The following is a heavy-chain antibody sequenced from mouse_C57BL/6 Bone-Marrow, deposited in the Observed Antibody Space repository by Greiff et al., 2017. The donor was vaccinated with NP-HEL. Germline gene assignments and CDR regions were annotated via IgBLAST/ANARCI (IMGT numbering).Heavy chain of an antibody. CDR1: GFTFSSYA. Sequence: EVMLVESGGGLVKPGGSLKLSCAASGFTFSSYAMSWVRQTPEKRLEWVATISDGGSYTYYPDNVKGRFTISRDNAKNNLYLQMSHLKSEDTAMYYCARDGLRRDNYWGQGTSVTVSS. CDR2: ISDGGSYT. D-gene: IGHD2-4*01. V-gene: IGHV5-4*01. CDR3: ARDGLRRDNY. J-gene: IGHJ4*01.